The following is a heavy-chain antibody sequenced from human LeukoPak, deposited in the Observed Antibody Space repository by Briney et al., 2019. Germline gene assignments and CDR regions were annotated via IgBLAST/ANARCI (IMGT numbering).Heavy chain of an antibody. CDR2: IYTSGST. V-gene: IGHV4-4*07. Sequence: PSETLSLTCTVSGGSISSYYWSWIRQPAGKGLEWIGRIYTSGSTNYNPSLKSRVTISVDTSKNQFSLKLSSVTAADTAVYYCARDGVLGYCSGGSCYGQYYYYYYMDVWGKGTTVTISS. J-gene: IGHJ6*03. D-gene: IGHD2-15*01. CDR3: ARDGVLGYCSGGSCYGQYYYYYYMDV. CDR1: GGSISSYY.